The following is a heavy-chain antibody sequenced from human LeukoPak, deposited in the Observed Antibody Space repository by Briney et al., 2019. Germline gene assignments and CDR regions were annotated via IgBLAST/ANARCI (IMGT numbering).Heavy chain of an antibody. V-gene: IGHV1-2*02. J-gene: IGHJ5*02. CDR2: INANSGGT. CDR3: ARDLCSVTLCLNHPYNCFES. Sequence: ASLKVSFKASGYTFTDYYTHWVRQAPGQGIEWMGWINANSGGTKTAQKFQGRVTLTRHTSINTAYLELSRLRSDDTAVYYCARDLCSVTLCLNHPYNCFESWGQGTLVTVSS. CDR1: GYTFTDYY. D-gene: IGHD2-15*01.